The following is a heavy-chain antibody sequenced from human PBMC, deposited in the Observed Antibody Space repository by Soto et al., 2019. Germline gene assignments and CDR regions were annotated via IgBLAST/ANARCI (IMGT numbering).Heavy chain of an antibody. CDR1: GYTFTSYD. J-gene: IGHJ4*02. D-gene: IGHD2-2*01. CDR2: MNPESRNT. Sequence: ASVKVSCKASGYTFTSYDINWVRQATGQGLEWMGWMNPESRNTGYAQKFQGRVTMTRDTSISTAYMELTSLRSEDTAVYYCARFVRHQLPTIDFWGQGTLVTVSS. V-gene: IGHV1-8*01. CDR3: ARFVRHQLPTIDF.